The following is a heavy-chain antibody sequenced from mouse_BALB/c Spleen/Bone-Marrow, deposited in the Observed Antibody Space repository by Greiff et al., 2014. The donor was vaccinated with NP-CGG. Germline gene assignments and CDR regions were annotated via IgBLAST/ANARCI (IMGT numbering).Heavy chain of an antibody. CDR3: AGSYYYAGLYFDY. D-gene: IGHD1-1*01. V-gene: IGHV14-3*02. CDR2: IDPANGNT. J-gene: IGHJ2*01. CDR1: GFNIKDTY. Sequence: VQLQQSGAELVKPGASVKLSCTASGFNIKDTYIHWVKQRPEQGLEWIGRIDPANGNTEYDPKFQGKATITTDTSSNTAYLQLSSLTSEDTAVYYCAGSYYYAGLYFDYWGQGTTLTVSS.